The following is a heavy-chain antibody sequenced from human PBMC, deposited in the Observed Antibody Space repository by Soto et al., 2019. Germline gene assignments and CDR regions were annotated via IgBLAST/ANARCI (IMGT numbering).Heavy chain of an antibody. Sequence: GASVKVSCKASGYTFTGYYMHWVRQAPGQGLEWMGWINPNSGGTNYAQKFQGRVTMTRDTSISTAYMELSRLRSDDTAVYYCARSYYYDSSGPTIDYWGQGTLVTVSS. CDR2: INPNSGGT. CDR3: ARSYYYDSSGPTIDY. CDR1: GYTFTGYY. V-gene: IGHV1-2*02. J-gene: IGHJ4*02. D-gene: IGHD3-22*01.